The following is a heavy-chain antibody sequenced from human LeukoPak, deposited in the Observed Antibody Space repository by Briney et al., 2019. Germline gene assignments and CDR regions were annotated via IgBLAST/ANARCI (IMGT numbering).Heavy chain of an antibody. J-gene: IGHJ3*02. Sequence: GESLKISCKASGYSFTNYWIGWVRQLPGKGLEWMGIIYPGDSDTRYSPSFQGQVTISADKSISTAYLQWSSLKASDTAMYYCARSYCSGGSCENAFDIWGQGTIVTVSS. CDR2: IYPGDSDT. D-gene: IGHD2-15*01. CDR1: GYSFTNYW. CDR3: ARSYCSGGSCENAFDI. V-gene: IGHV5-51*01.